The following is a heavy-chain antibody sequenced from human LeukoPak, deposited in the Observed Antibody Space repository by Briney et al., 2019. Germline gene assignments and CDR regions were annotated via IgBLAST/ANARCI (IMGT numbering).Heavy chain of an antibody. CDR2: IYSGGST. V-gene: IGHV3-53*01. CDR1: GFSFNTFW. D-gene: IGHD6-19*01. CDR3: ATSSGYSSGWYYFDY. J-gene: IGHJ4*02. Sequence: PGGSLRLSCAASGFSFNTFWLSWVRQAPGKGLEWVSVIYSGGSTYYADSVKGRFTISRDNSKNTLYLQMNSLRAEDTAVYYCATSSGYSSGWYYFDYWGQGTLVTVSS.